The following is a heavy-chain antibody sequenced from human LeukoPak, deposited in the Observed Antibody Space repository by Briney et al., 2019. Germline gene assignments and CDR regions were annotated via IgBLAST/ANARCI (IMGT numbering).Heavy chain of an antibody. Sequence: PPQTLSLTCTVSGGSISSGGYYWSWIRQHPGKGLEWIGYIYYSGSTYYNPSLKGRVTISVDTSKNQFSLKLSSVTAADTAVYYCARYSIRYYFDYWGQGTLVTVSS. CDR2: IYYSGST. D-gene: IGHD4-11*01. CDR3: ARYSIRYYFDY. CDR1: GGSISSGGYY. J-gene: IGHJ4*02. V-gene: IGHV4-31*03.